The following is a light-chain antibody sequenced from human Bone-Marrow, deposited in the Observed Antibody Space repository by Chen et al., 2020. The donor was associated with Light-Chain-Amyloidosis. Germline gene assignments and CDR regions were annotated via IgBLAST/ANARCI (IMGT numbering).Light chain of an antibody. V-gene: IGLV2-14*03. Sequence: QSALTQPASVSGSPGQSITISFTGTSSDIGTYNYVSWYQQHPGKAPKLIIYDVTNRPSWVSNRFSGSKSGNTASLTISGLQTEDEADYYCTSYTVTSTLYVFGTGTKVTVL. CDR1: SSDIGTYNY. CDR3: TSYTVTSTLYV. CDR2: DVT. J-gene: IGLJ1*01.